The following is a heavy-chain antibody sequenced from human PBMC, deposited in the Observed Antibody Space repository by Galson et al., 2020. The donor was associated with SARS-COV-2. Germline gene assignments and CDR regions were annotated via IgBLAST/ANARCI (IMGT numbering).Heavy chain of an antibody. CDR3: ASSRLSSSWPLGAFDI. V-gene: IGHV3-64*01. J-gene: IGHJ3*02. D-gene: IGHD6-13*01. Sequence: GGSLRLSCAASGFTFSSYAMHWVRQAPGKGLEYVSAISSNGGSTYYANSVKGRFTISRDNSKNTLYLQMGSLRAEDMAVYYCASSRLSSSWPLGAFDIWGQGTMVTVSS. CDR2: ISSNGGST. CDR1: GFTFSSYA.